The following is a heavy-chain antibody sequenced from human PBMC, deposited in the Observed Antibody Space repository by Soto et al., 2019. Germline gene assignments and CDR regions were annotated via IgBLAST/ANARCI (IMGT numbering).Heavy chain of an antibody. CDR2: ISAYTDNP. CDR3: ARVTPGVEASFDP. J-gene: IGHJ5*02. D-gene: IGHD2-2*01. Sequence: DSVKVSCQASGYTFTSYDIPSVRLATGQGLEWMGWISAYTDNPNYAQKFQGRVTMTIDTSTSTAYMDLRSLTSDDTPVYYCARVTPGVEASFDPWGQGTLVTVSS. V-gene: IGHV1-18*04. CDR1: GYTFTSYD.